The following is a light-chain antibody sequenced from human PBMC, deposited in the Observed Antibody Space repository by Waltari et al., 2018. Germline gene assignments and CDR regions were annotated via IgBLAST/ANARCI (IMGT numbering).Light chain of an antibody. CDR3: SSYTTSSAPGV. CDR2: EVS. Sequence: QSALTQPASVSGSPGQSLTISCPGTDSHVGAYYFVSWYQQHPCKAPHLIIYEVSKRPSGISNRFSASMSGNTASLTISGLQAEDEADYYCSSYTTSSAPGVFGTGTRVTVL. CDR1: DSHVGAYYF. V-gene: IGLV2-14*01. J-gene: IGLJ1*01.